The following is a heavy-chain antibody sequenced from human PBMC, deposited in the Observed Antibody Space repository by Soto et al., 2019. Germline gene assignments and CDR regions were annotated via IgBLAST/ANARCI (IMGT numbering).Heavy chain of an antibody. CDR2: IQSGGST. CDR1: GFSVSSKY. J-gene: IGHJ6*03. V-gene: IGHV3-66*01. Sequence: EVQLVESGGGLVQPGGSLRLSCAASGFSVSSKYMSWVRQAPGKGLEWVSLIQSGGSTYSAGSVKGRVTISRDNSENTLFLQMNSLRVEDTAVYYCTSDDVHCNGGRCYGVPMDVWGKGTKVTV. CDR3: TSDDVHCNGGRCYGVPMDV. D-gene: IGHD2-15*01.